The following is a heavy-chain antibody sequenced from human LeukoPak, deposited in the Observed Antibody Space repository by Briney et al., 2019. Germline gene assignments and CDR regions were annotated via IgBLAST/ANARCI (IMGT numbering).Heavy chain of an antibody. V-gene: IGHV4-59*08. Sequence: SETLSLTCIVSGGSISNDSWSWIRQPPGKRLEWIGYIYNSGSTNYNPSLASRVTFSVVTSKNQFSLKLSSVTAADTAVYYCARVEYYFDYWGQGTLVTVSS. CDR1: GGSISNDS. CDR2: IYNSGST. D-gene: IGHD3-3*01. J-gene: IGHJ4*02. CDR3: ARVEYYFDY.